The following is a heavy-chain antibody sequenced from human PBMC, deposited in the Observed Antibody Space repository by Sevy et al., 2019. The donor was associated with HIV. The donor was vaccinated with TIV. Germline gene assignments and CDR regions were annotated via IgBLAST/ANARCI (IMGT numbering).Heavy chain of an antibody. CDR3: ARDGGWYNYAPSDY. CDR1: GFTFGTYA. V-gene: IGHV3-23*01. CDR2: ISGSGGRT. D-gene: IGHD1-1*01. J-gene: IGHJ4*02. Sequence: GGSLRLSCAASGFTFGTYAMSWVRQAPGKGLEWVSTISGSGGRTYYADSVKGRFTISRDNSKNTLYLQMNSLRPEDTAVYYCARDGGWYNYAPSDYWGQGTLVTVSS.